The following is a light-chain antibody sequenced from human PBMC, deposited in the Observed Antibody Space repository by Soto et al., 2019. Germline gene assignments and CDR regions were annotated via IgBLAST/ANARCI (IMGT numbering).Light chain of an antibody. J-gene: IGKJ4*01. CDR1: EDVRRS. CDR2: AAS. V-gene: IGKV1-9*01. CDR3: QQLWTYPLT. Sequence: DAQLTQSPGVLSASVGGGCTSTFLSSEDVRRSLGWYQQKPGKAPKLLIAAASTLHSGVPSRFSGSGSDTDFTLTISNLQPEDFATYYCQQLWTYPLTLGGGTKVDI.